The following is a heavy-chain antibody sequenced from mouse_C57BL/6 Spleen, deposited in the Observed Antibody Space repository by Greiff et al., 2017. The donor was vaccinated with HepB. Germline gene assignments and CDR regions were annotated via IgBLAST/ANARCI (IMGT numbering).Heavy chain of an antibody. D-gene: IGHD2-3*01. V-gene: IGHV1-42*01. CDR2: INPSTGGT. CDR1: GYSFTGYY. Sequence: VQLQQSGPELVKPGASVKIYCKASGYSFTGYYMNWVKQSPEKSLEWIGEINPSTGGTTYNQKFKAKATLTVDKSSSTAYMQLKSLTSEDSAVYYCARLYYDYAMDYWGQGTSVTVSS. CDR3: ARLYYDYAMDY. J-gene: IGHJ4*01.